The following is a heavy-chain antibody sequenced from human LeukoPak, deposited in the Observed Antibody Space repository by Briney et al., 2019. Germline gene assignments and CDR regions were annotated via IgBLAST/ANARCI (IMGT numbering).Heavy chain of an antibody. V-gene: IGHV3-9*03. Sequence: PGRSLRLSCAASGFTFDDYAMHWVRQAPGKGLEWVSGISWNSGSIGYADSVKGRFTISRDNAKNSLYLQMNSLRAEDMALYYCAKLTGDHDAFDIWGQGTMVTVSS. CDR2: ISWNSGSI. D-gene: IGHD7-27*01. CDR3: AKLTGDHDAFDI. CDR1: GFTFDDYA. J-gene: IGHJ3*02.